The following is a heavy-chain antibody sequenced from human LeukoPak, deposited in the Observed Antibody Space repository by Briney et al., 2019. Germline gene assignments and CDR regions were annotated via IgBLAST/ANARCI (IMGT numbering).Heavy chain of an antibody. CDR1: GYAFNNYR. Sequence: GESLKISCKGSGYAFNNYRIGWVRQMPGKGLEWMGIIYPPDSDVIYSPAFRGQVTISVDKSVSTAYLQWSSLKASDTAMYYCARQLTTLRGFDIWGQGTMVTASS. J-gene: IGHJ3*02. CDR2: IYPPDSDV. D-gene: IGHD4-11*01. CDR3: ARQLTTLRGFDI. V-gene: IGHV5-51*01.